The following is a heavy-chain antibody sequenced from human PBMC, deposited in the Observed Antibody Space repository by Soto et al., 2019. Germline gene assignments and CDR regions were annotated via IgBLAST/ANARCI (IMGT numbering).Heavy chain of an antibody. CDR1: SGSISSGGYY. CDR3: ARPLYSYGPMDV. D-gene: IGHD5-18*01. Sequence: SETLSLTCTVSSGSISSGGYYWSWIRQHPGKGLEWIGYIYYSGSTNYNPSLKSRVTISVDTSKNQFSLKLSSVTAADTAVYYCARPLYSYGPMDVWGQGTTVTVSS. V-gene: IGHV4-61*08. CDR2: IYYSGST. J-gene: IGHJ6*02.